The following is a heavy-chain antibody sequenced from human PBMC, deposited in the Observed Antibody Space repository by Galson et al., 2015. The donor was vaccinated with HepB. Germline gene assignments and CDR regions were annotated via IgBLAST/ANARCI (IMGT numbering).Heavy chain of an antibody. CDR1: GFTFSSYS. CDR3: ARKPSGYSYGSIDN. CDR2: ISSGSDTI. Sequence: SLRLSCAASGFTFSSYSMNWVRQAPGKGLEWVSYISSGSDTIYYADSVKGRFTISRDNAKNSLYLQMNSLRDEDTAVYYCARKPSGYSYGSIDNWGQGTLVTVSS. D-gene: IGHD5-18*01. V-gene: IGHV3-48*02. J-gene: IGHJ4*02.